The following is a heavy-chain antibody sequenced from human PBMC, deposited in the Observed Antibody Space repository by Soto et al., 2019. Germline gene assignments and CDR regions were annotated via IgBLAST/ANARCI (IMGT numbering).Heavy chain of an antibody. CDR1: GGSISTYY. Sequence: SETLSLTCTVSGGSISTYYWTWIRQPPGKGLEWIGYISYSGSTNYNPSLKSRLTISLNTSKKHFSLKLSSVTAADTAVYYCARGTRATQYYYYFYGMDVWGQGTTVTVSS. J-gene: IGHJ6*02. CDR2: ISYSGST. CDR3: ARGTRATQYYYYFYGMDV. V-gene: IGHV4-59*01.